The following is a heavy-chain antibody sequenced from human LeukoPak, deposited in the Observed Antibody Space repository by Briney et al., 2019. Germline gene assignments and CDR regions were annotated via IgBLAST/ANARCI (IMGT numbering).Heavy chain of an antibody. CDR1: GGSISSHY. CDR3: ARVFSSSWYGVWFDP. V-gene: IGHV4-59*11. D-gene: IGHD6-13*01. CDR2: IYYSGCT. J-gene: IGHJ5*02. Sequence: SETLSLTCTVSGGSISSHYWSWIRQPPGKGLEWIGYIYYSGCTNYNPSLKSRVTISVDTSKNQFSLKLSSVTAADTAVYYCARVFSSSWYGVWFDPWGQGTLVTVSS.